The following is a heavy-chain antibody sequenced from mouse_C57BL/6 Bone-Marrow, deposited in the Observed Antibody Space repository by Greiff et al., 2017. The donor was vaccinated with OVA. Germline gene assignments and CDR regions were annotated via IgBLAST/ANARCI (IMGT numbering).Heavy chain of an antibody. V-gene: IGHV1-69*01. J-gene: IGHJ3*01. CDR1: GYTFTSYW. CDR3: ARKGDYYTPFAY. CDR2: IDPSDSYT. Sequence: QVQLQQPGAELVMPGASVKLSCKASGYTFTSYWMHWVKQRPGQGLEWIGEIDPSDSYTNYTQKFKGKSTLTVDKSSSTAYMQLSSLTSEDSAVYYCARKGDYYTPFAYWGQGTLVTVSA. D-gene: IGHD2-12*01.